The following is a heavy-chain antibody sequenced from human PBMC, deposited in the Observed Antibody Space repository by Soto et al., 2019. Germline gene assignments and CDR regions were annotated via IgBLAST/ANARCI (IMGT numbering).Heavy chain of an antibody. CDR2: IYYSGST. CDR1: GGSISSYY. V-gene: IGHV4-59*01. CDR3: ARASMVRGSTRYYFDY. J-gene: IGHJ4*02. Sequence: PSETLSLTCTVSGGSISSYYWSWIRQPPGKGLEWIGYIYYSGSTNYNPSLKSRVTISVDTSKNQFSLKLSSVTAADTAVYYCARASMVRGSTRYYFDYWGQGTLVTVSS. D-gene: IGHD3-10*01.